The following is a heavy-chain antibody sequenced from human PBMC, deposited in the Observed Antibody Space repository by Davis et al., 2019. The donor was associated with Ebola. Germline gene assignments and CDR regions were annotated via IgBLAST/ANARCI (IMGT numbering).Heavy chain of an antibody. Sequence: GESLKISCAASGYTFTSYYMHWVRQAPGQGLEWMGIINPSGGSTSYAQKFQGRVTMTRDTSTSTVYMELSSLRSEDTAVYYCAREMGGFGELLLDYWGQGTLVTVSS. D-gene: IGHD3-10*01. CDR3: AREMGGFGELLLDY. CDR2: INPSGGST. V-gene: IGHV1-46*01. J-gene: IGHJ4*02. CDR1: GYTFTSYY.